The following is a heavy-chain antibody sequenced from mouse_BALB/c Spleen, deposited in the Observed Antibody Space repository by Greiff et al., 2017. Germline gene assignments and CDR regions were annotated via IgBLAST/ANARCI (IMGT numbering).Heavy chain of an antibody. V-gene: IGHV1-69*01. D-gene: IGHD2-10*02. CDR3: AREYGNYEYYYAMDY. CDR1: GYTFTDYW. CDR2: IDTSDSYT. Sequence: QVQLQQPGAELVMPGASVKMSCKASGYTFTDYWMHWVKQRPGQGLEWIGAIDTSDSYTSYNQKFKGKATLTVDESSSTAYMQLSSLTSEDSAVYYCAREYGNYEYYYAMDYWGQGTSVTVSS. J-gene: IGHJ4*01.